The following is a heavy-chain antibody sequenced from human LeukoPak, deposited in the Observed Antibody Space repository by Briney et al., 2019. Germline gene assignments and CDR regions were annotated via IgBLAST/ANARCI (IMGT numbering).Heavy chain of an antibody. CDR1: GFTFSNYA. CDR3: ARYRVGANDY. Sequence: GSLRLSCAASGFTFSNYAMSWIRQPPGKGLEWIGEINHSGSTNYNPSLKSRVTISVDTSKNQFSLKLSSVTAADTAVYYCARYRVGANDYWGQGTLVTVSS. V-gene: IGHV4-34*01. CDR2: INHSGST. J-gene: IGHJ4*02. D-gene: IGHD1-26*01.